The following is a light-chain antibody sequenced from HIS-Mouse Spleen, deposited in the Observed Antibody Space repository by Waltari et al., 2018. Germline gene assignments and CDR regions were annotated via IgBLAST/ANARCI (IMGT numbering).Light chain of an antibody. Sequence: DIQMTQPPSPLSASVGDRVTITCRASQSISSWLAWYQQKPGKAPKLLIYKSSSLESGVPSRFSGSGSETEFTLTISSLQPDDFATYYCQQYNSYLYTFGQGTKLEIK. CDR3: QQYNSYLYT. CDR1: QSISSW. V-gene: IGKV1-5*03. CDR2: KSS. J-gene: IGKJ2*01.